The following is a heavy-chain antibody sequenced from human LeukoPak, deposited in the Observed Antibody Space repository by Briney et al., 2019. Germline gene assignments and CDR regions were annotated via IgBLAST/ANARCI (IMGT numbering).Heavy chain of an antibody. V-gene: IGHV3-30-3*01. J-gene: IGHJ3*01. D-gene: IGHD3-3*01. CDR3: ARDRSGYANDAFDF. Sequence: GGSLRLSCSASGFTFSDYAMHWVRQAPGKGLEWVAVLSYGGTNKYYADSVKGRFTISRDDSKNTMFLQMNSLRAEDTAVYHCARDRSGYANDAFDFWGQGTMVTVSS. CDR2: LSYGGTNK. CDR1: GFTFSDYA.